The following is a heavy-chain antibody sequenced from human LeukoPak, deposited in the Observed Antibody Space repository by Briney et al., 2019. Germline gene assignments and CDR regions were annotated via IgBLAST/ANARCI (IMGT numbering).Heavy chain of an antibody. CDR2: ISSSSSYI. D-gene: IGHD2-15*01. J-gene: IGHJ4*02. V-gene: IGHV3-21*01. Sequence: GGSLRLSCAASGFTVSSNYMNWVRQAPGKGLEWVSSISSSSSYIYYADSVKGRFTISRDNAKNSLYLQMNSLRAEDTAVYYCARDFVARLDYWGQGTLVTVSS. CDR1: GFTVSSNY. CDR3: ARDFVARLDY.